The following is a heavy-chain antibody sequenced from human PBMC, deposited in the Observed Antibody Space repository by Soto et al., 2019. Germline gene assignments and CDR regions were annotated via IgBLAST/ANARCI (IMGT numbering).Heavy chain of an antibody. V-gene: IGHV4-59*08. CDR3: ARRHGPGFDY. J-gene: IGHJ4*02. CDR2: IYYSGST. CDR1: GGSISSYY. Sequence: SETLSLTCTVSGGSISSYYWSWIRQPPGKGPEWIGYIYYSGSTNYNPSLKRRVTISVDTTNNQFSLKLSSVTAADTAVYYCARRHGPGFDYWGQGTLVTVSS.